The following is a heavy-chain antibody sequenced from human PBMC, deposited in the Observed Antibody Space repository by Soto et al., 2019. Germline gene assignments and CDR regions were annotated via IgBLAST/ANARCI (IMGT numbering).Heavy chain of an antibody. J-gene: IGHJ4*02. Sequence: PGGSLRLSCATSGFTFSTYAMHWVRQAPGKGLEWVAVMSFDGNDKYYADSVKGRFTISRDNSKNTLYLRMNSLSAEDTAVYYCARDLGGSSSTGYFDYWGQGILVTVSS. D-gene: IGHD2-2*01. CDR3: ARDLGGSSSTGYFDY. CDR1: GFTFSTYA. CDR2: MSFDGNDK. V-gene: IGHV3-30-3*01.